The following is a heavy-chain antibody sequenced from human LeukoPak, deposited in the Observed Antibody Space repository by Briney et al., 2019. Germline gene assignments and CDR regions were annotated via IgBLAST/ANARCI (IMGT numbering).Heavy chain of an antibody. V-gene: IGHV3-15*01. CDR2: IKSEADGGNT. CDR1: GFMHAW. J-gene: IGHJ4*02. CDR3: ASVDHGHDS. Sequence: GGSLRLSCAASGFMHAWMSWVRQAPGKGLEWIGRIKSEADGGNTVNAAPLKTRFSMSRDDSKNTLYLQMNSLEIEDTAVYYCASVDHGHDSWGQGTPVTVS.